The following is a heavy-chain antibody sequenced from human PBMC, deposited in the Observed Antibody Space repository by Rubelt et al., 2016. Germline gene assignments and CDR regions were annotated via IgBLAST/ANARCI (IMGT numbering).Heavy chain of an antibody. V-gene: IGHV3-23*01. CDR3: AKVPTLYYDQSFCDY. CDR2: ISGGAGRT. D-gene: IGHD3-22*01. Sequence: QAPGKGLEWVSAISGGAGRTYYADSVKGRFTISRDNSKNTLHLQMNSLRAEDTAVYYCAKVPTLYYDQSFCDYWGQGTLVTVSS. J-gene: IGHJ4*02.